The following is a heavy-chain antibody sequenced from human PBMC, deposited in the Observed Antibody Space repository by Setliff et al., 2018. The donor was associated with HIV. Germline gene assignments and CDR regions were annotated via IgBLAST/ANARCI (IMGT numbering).Heavy chain of an antibody. D-gene: IGHD3-3*01. J-gene: IGHJ4*02. CDR2: IIPSGGST. V-gene: IGHV1-46*01. Sequence: ASVKVSCKASGYTFTKSIIHWVRQAPGQGLEWMGAIIPSGGSTGYEEEFQARVTLTRDTSTSTVYMELSGLREEDTAVYYCARDGASGSGYYWADYWGQGTLVTVSS. CDR1: GYTFTKSI. CDR3: ARDGASGSGYYWADY.